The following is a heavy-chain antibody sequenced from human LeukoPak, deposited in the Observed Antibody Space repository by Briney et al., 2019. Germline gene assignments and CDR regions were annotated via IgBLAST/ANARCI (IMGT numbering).Heavy chain of an antibody. Sequence: GGSLRLSCAASGFTFSSYAMSWVRQAPGKGLEWVSAISGSGGSTYYADSVKGRFTISRDNSKNTLYLQMNSLRAEDTAVYYCAKDLQRWIAVAGKAGLDYWGQGTLVTVSS. D-gene: IGHD6-19*01. CDR1: GFTFSSYA. V-gene: IGHV3-23*01. CDR3: AKDLQRWIAVAGKAGLDY. J-gene: IGHJ4*02. CDR2: ISGSGGST.